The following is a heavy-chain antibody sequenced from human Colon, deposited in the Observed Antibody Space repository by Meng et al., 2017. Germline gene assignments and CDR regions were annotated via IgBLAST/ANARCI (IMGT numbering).Heavy chain of an antibody. V-gene: IGHV1-69*01. CDR3: ARERVATTAVDF. D-gene: IGHD1-1*01. CDR2: IIPIFGKT. CDR1: GVTFNNCA. Sequence: HGQLVQSGDEVRRPGSSVTPFCKASGVTFNNCAFNWVRQAPGQGLEWMVEIIPIFGKTNYAQKFQGRVTITADGSTNTSFMELSSLISEDSAVYYCARERVATTAVDFWGLGTLVTVSS. J-gene: IGHJ4*02.